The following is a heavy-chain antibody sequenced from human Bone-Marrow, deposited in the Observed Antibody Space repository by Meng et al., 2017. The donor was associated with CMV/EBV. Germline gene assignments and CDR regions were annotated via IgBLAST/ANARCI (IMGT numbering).Heavy chain of an antibody. J-gene: IGHJ3*02. Sequence: SETLSLTCTVSGYSISSGYYWGWIRQPPGKGLEWIGSIYHSGSTYYNPSLKSRVTISVDTSKNQFSLKLSSVTAADTAVYYCARGASRYCSSSLCYRAFDIWGQGTMATVSS. D-gene: IGHD2-2*01. V-gene: IGHV4-38-2*02. CDR3: ARGASRYCSSSLCYRAFDI. CDR2: IYHSGST. CDR1: GYSISSGYY.